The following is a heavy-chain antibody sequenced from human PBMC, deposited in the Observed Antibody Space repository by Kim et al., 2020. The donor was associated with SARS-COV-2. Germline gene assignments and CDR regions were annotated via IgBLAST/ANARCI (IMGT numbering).Heavy chain of an antibody. D-gene: IGHD2-2*01. J-gene: IGHJ4*02. CDR2: SGST. CDR3: AREMPVRY. Sequence: SGSTNYTPPLKSRVTISVDTSKNQFSLKLSSVTAADTAVYYCAREMPVRYWGQGTLVTVSS. V-gene: IGHV4-59*01.